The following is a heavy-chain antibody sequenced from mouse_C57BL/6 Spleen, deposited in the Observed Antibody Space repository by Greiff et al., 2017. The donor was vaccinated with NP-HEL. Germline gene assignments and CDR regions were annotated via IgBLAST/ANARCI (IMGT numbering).Heavy chain of an antibody. J-gene: IGHJ2*01. Sequence: QVQLQQPGAELVKPGASVKLSCKASGYTFTSYWMHWVKQRPGQGLEWIGMIHPNSGSTNYNEKFKSKATLTVDKSSSTAYMQLSSLTSEDSAVYYCARRTTVVAWDYWGQGTTLTVSS. CDR3: ARRTTVVAWDY. V-gene: IGHV1-64*01. D-gene: IGHD1-1*01. CDR1: GYTFTSYW. CDR2: IHPNSGST.